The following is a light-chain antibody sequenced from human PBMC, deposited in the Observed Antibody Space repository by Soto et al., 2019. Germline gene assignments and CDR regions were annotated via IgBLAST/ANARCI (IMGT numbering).Light chain of an antibody. CDR3: VLYMGSGISV. CDR2: NTY. Sequence: QAVVTQEPSFSVSPGGKVTLTCGLSSGSVSTSYYPSWYQQTPGQAPRTLIYNTYTRSSVVPDRFSASILGDKAALTITGAQADDESDYYCVLYMGSGISVFGGGTKLTVL. CDR1: SGSVSTSYY. V-gene: IGLV8-61*01. J-gene: IGLJ2*01.